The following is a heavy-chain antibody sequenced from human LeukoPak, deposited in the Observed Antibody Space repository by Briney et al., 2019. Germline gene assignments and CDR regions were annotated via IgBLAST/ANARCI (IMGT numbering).Heavy chain of an antibody. V-gene: IGHV4-59*08. J-gene: IGHJ4*02. CDR2: IYYSGST. CDR3: ARLGFCSGCRCLPHF. Sequence: PSDTLSLPCTVSGGSISNYYWNWIRQPPGKGLEWIGHIYYSGSTMYNPSLESRITISLDTSRNQFSVMLTSVTAAGTAVYYCARLGFCSGCRCLPHFWGQGTLVTVSS. D-gene: IGHD2-15*01. CDR1: GGSISNYY.